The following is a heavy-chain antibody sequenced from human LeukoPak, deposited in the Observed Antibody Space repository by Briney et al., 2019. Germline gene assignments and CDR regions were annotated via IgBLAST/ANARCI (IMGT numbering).Heavy chain of an antibody. J-gene: IGHJ4*02. V-gene: IGHV4-34*01. CDR3: ARESVYCSGGSCYRLFDY. D-gene: IGHD2-15*01. Sequence: SETLSLTCAVYGGSFSGYYWSWIHQPPGKGLEWIGEINHSGSTNYNPSLKSRVTISVDTSKNQFSLKLSSVTAADTAVYYCARESVYCSGGSCYRLFDYWGQGTLVTVSS. CDR1: GGSFSGYY. CDR2: INHSGST.